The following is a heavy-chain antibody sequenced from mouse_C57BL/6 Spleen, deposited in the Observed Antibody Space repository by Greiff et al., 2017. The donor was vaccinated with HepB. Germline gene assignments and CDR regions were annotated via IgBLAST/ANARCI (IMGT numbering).Heavy chain of an antibody. D-gene: IGHD1-1*01. CDR3: ARGGSYDAMDY. J-gene: IGHJ4*01. V-gene: IGHV5-17*01. CDR2: ISSGSSTI. CDR1: GFTFSDYG. Sequence: EVKVVESGGGLVKPGGSLKLSCAASGFTFSDYGMHWVRQAPEKGLEWVAYISSGSSTIYYADTVKGRFTISRDNAKNTLFLQMTSLRSEDTAMYYCARGGSYDAMDYWGQGTSVTVSS.